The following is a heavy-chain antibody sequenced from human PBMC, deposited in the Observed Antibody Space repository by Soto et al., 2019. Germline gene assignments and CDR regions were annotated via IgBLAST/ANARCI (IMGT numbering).Heavy chain of an antibody. V-gene: IGHV1-69*01. Sequence: QVQLVQSGAEVKKPGSSVKVSCKASGGTFSSYAISWVRQAPGQGLEWMGGIIPIFGTANYAQKFQGRVTMTADESTSTAYMELSSLRSEDTAVYYCADGAIVVVPAPDAYYYYGMDVWGQGTTVTVSS. J-gene: IGHJ6*02. CDR2: IIPIFGTA. CDR3: ADGAIVVVPAPDAYYYYGMDV. CDR1: GGTFSSYA. D-gene: IGHD2-2*01.